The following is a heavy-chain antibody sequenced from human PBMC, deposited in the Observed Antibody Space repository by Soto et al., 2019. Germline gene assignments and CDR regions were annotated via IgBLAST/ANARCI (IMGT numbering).Heavy chain of an antibody. Sequence: QVQLVESGGGVVQPGRSLRLSCAASGFTFSSYAMHWVRQAPGKGLEWVAVISYDGSNKYYADSVKGRFTISRDNYKNTLYLQMNSLRAEDTAVYYCARVMVRLRYFDWLLYWGQGTLVTVSS. D-gene: IGHD3-9*01. CDR1: GFTFSSYA. V-gene: IGHV3-30-3*01. CDR3: ARVMVRLRYFDWLLY. J-gene: IGHJ4*02. CDR2: ISYDGSNK.